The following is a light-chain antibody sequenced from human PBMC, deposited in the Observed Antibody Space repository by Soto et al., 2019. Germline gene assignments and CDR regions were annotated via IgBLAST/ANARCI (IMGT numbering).Light chain of an antibody. J-gene: IGKJ1*01. CDR2: KAS. CDR1: QSISTW. V-gene: IGKV1-5*03. CDR3: QQYNSYSRT. Sequence: DIQMTQSPSTLSASVGDRVTITCLASQSISTWLAWYQQKPGKAPKVLIYKASSLESGVPSRFSGSGSGTEFTHTISSLQPDDFATSYCQQYNSYSRTFGQGTKVEIK.